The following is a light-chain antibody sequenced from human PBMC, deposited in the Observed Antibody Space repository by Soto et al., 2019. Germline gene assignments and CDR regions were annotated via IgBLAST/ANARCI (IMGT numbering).Light chain of an antibody. CDR1: QGVSPF. CDR3: QQRTIWPLT. Sequence: EVVLTQSPATLSLSPGESATLSCRASQGVSPFLAWYQHKPGQAPRLLIYDASDRATGIPARFSGSGAGTDFTLTIDSLEPEDFAVYYCQQRTIWPLTFGQGTKLEIK. V-gene: IGKV3-11*01. CDR2: DAS. J-gene: IGKJ2*01.